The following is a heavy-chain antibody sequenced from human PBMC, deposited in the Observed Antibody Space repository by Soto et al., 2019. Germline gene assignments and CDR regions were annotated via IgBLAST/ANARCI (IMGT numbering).Heavy chain of an antibody. CDR1: GFSFSNPRMS. J-gene: IGHJ6*02. V-gene: IGHV2-26*01. CDR3: ARVLYYGMDV. Sequence: QVTLKESGPVLVKPTETLTLTCTFSGFSFSNPRMSVSWIRQPPGKALEWLAHISSTDEKTYSTSLKSRLTISKDTSKSQVVLTMTTMDPMDTATYYCARVLYYGMDVWGQGTTVTVSS. CDR2: ISSTDEK.